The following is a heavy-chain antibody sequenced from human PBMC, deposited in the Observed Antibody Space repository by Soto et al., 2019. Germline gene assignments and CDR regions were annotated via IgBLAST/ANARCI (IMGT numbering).Heavy chain of an antibody. V-gene: IGHV4-30-2*01. Sequence: QLQLQESGSGLVKPSQTLSLTCAVSGGSISSGGYSWSWIRQPPGKGLEWIGYIYPRGSTYYNPSLKSRVTISVDRSKNQFSLKLSSVTAADTAVYYCARAGGLGAVAVDYWGQGTLVTVSS. CDR3: ARAGGLGAVAVDY. D-gene: IGHD6-19*01. J-gene: IGHJ4*02. CDR1: GGSISSGGYS. CDR2: IYPRGST.